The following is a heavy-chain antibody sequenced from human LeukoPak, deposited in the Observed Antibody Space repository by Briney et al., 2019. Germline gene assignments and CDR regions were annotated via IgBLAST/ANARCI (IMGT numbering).Heavy chain of an antibody. CDR3: AKSSSSWSYYFNY. CDR2: ITITGSSP. V-gene: IGHV3-23*01. CDR1: GFTFSGYA. Sequence: GGSLRLSCAASGFTFSGYAMAWVRQAPGKGLEWVSSITITGSSPSYADSMKGRFTVSRDNSKNTLYLQMNSLRAEDTAVYFCAKSSSSWSYYFNYWGQGTLVTVSS. D-gene: IGHD6-13*01. J-gene: IGHJ4*02.